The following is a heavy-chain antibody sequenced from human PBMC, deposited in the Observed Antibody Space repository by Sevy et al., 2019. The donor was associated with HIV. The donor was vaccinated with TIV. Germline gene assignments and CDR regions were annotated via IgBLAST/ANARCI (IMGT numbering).Heavy chain of an antibody. CDR1: GYTFTRYG. CDR2: ISAYNGNT. CDR3: ARDRYFDWPEATDV. D-gene: IGHD3-9*01. V-gene: IGHV1-18*01. J-gene: IGHJ6*02. Sequence: ASVKVSCKASGYTFTRYGISWVRQAPGQGLEWMGWISAYNGNTNYAQKFQGRVTMTTDTSTTTAYMELRSLRFDDAAVYYCARDRYFDWPEATDVWGQGTTVTVSS.